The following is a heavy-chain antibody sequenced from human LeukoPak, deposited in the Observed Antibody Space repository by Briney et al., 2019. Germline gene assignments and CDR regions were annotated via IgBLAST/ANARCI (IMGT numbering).Heavy chain of an antibody. CDR3: ARDLTTPPYNWFDP. Sequence: SETLSLTCTVSGGSISNYYWSWIRQTAGKGLEWIGLISTSGSPNYNPSLKSRVTISVDMSKNQFSLKLSSVTAADTAVYYCARDLTTPPYNWFDPWGQGTLVTVSS. D-gene: IGHD4/OR15-4a*01. CDR2: ISTSGSP. J-gene: IGHJ5*02. CDR1: GGSISNYY. V-gene: IGHV4-4*07.